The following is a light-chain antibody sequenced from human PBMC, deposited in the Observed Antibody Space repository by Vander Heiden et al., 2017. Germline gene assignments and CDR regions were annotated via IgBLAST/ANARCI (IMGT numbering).Light chain of an antibody. V-gene: IGKV1-6*01. CDR1: QGIRND. J-gene: IGKJ1*01. Sequence: AIQMTQSPSSLSASVGDRVTITCRASQGIRNDLGWYQQKPGKAPKLLIYAASSLQSGVPSRFSGSGSGTDFTLTISSLQTEDFATYYCRQDDKYPLAFGQGTKVEIK. CDR3: RQDDKYPLA. CDR2: AAS.